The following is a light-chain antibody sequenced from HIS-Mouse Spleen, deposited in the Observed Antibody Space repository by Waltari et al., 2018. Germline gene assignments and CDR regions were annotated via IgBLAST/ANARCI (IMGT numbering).Light chain of an antibody. CDR3: YSTDSSGNHRV. CDR1: ASPKQY. J-gene: IGLJ2*01. V-gene: IGLV3-10*01. CDR2: EDS. Sequence: SYELTQPPSVSVSPGQTARITCPDDASPKQYAYWYQQKSGQAPVLVIYEDSKRPSGIPERFSGSSSGTMATLTISGAQVEDEADYYCYSTDSSGNHRVFGGGTKLTVL.